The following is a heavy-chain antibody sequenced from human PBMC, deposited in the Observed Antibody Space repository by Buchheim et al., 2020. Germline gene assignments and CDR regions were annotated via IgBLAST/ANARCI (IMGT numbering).Heavy chain of an antibody. J-gene: IGHJ6*02. CDR2: IYYSGST. Sequence: QLQLQESGPELVRPSETLSLTCSVSGGSISSSSYYWGWIRQPPGKGLEWIGSIYYSGSTYYNPSLKSRVTISVDTSKNQLSLKLSSVTAADTAVYYCAKGGAARRYYYYAMDVWGQGTT. CDR3: AKGGAARRYYYYAMDV. CDR1: GGSISSSSYY. D-gene: IGHD6-6*01. V-gene: IGHV4-39*07.